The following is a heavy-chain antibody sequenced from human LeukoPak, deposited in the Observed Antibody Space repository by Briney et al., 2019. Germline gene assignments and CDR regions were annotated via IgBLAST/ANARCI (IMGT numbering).Heavy chain of an antibody. Sequence: SETLSLTCTVSGGSISSYYWSWIRQPPGKGLEWIGYIYYSGSTYYNPSLKSRVTISVDTSKNQFSLKLSSVTAADTAVYYCAREGVTMAPGNWFDPWGQGTLVTVSS. J-gene: IGHJ5*02. CDR2: IYYSGST. CDR1: GGSISSYY. CDR3: AREGVTMAPGNWFDP. D-gene: IGHD3-10*01. V-gene: IGHV4-30-4*01.